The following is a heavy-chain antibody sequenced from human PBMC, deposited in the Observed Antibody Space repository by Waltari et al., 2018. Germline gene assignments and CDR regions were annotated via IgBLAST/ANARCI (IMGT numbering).Heavy chain of an antibody. J-gene: IGHJ6*02. D-gene: IGHD2-15*01. CDR2: IYYSGST. Sequence: QLQLQESGPGLVKPSETLSLTCTVSGGSISSSSYYWGWIRQPPGKGLEWIGSIYYSGSTYYNPSLKSRVIISVDTSKNQFSLKLSSVTAADTAVYYCARKDVGYYYYGMDVWGQGTTVTVSS. V-gene: IGHV4-39*01. CDR3: ARKDVGYYYYGMDV. CDR1: GGSISSSSYY.